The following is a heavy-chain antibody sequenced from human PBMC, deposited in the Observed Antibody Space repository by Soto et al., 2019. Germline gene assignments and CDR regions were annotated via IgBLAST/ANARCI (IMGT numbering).Heavy chain of an antibody. CDR3: ARGAHYYDSSGYYQH. CDR1: GGTFSSYT. V-gene: IGHV1-69*02. CDR2: IIPILGIA. J-gene: IGHJ1*01. D-gene: IGHD3-22*01. Sequence: SVKVSCKASGGTFSSYTISWVRQALGQGLEWMGRIIPILGIANYAQKFQGRVTITADKSTSTAYMELSSLRSEDTAVYYCARGAHYYDSSGYYQHWGQGTLVTVSS.